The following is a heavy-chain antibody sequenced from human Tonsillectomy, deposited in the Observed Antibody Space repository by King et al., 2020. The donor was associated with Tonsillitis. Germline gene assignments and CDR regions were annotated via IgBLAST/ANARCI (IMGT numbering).Heavy chain of an antibody. CDR2: IWYDGSNK. D-gene: IGHD6-19*01. CDR1: GFTFSSYG. CDR3: ARGPTIAVAGDYYSMDV. Sequence: VQLVESGGGVVQPGRSLRLSCAASGFTFSSYGMHWVRQAPGKGLEWVAVIWYDGSNKYYADSVKGRFTISRDNSKNTLYLQMNSLRAEDTAVYYCARGPTIAVAGDYYSMDVWGKGTTVTVSS. V-gene: IGHV3-33*08. J-gene: IGHJ6*03.